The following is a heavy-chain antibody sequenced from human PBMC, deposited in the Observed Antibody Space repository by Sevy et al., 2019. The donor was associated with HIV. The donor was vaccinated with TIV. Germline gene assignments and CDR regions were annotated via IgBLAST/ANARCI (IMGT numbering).Heavy chain of an antibody. V-gene: IGHV4-59*01. D-gene: IGHD6-13*01. CDR1: GGSISSYY. J-gene: IGHJ4*02. Sequence: SETLSLTCTVSGGSISSYYWSWIRQPPGKGLEWIGYIYYSGSTNYNPCLKSRVTISVDTSKNQFSLKLSSVTAADTAVYYCARERQLVLDYWGQGTLVTVSS. CDR3: ARERQLVLDY. CDR2: IYYSGST.